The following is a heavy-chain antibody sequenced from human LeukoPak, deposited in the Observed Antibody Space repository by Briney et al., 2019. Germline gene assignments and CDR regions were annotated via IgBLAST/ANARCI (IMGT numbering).Heavy chain of an antibody. V-gene: IGHV4-59*05. Sequence: GSLRLSCAASGFTFSSYSMNWVRQAPGKGLEWIGSIYYSGSTYYNPSLKSRVTISVDTSKNQFSLKLSSVTAADTAVYYCAEGAAAGIYFDYWGQGTLVTVSS. D-gene: IGHD6-13*01. CDR2: IYYSGST. CDR1: GFTFSSYSMN. CDR3: AEGAAAGIYFDY. J-gene: IGHJ4*02.